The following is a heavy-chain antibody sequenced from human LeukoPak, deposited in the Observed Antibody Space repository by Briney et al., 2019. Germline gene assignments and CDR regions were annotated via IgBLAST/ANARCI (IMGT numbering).Heavy chain of an antibody. CDR3: ARGDYDFWSGNWRFDT. CDR2: VYYNGNT. CDR1: GEPISSYY. V-gene: IGHV4-59*01. D-gene: IGHD3-3*01. Sequence: PSETLSLTCLVSGEPISSYYWSWIRQAPGRGPEYIGNVYYNGNTNYNPSLKSRVAISVDASKNQFTLKVDSVTTADTAVYYCARGDYDFWSGNWRFDTWGQGTLVTVSS. J-gene: IGHJ4*02.